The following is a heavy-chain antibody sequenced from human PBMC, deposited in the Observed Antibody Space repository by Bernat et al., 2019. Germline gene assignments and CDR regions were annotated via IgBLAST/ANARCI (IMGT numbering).Heavy chain of an antibody. J-gene: IGHJ4*02. Sequence: VQLVESGGGLVQPGGSLRLSCAASGFTFSSYAMHWVRQAPGKGLEWVAVISYDGSNKYYADSVKGRFTISRDNSKNTLYLQMNSLRAEDTAVYYCARRNRGVIIDWGQGTLVTVSS. CDR3: ARRNRGVIID. V-gene: IGHV3-30-3*01. CDR1: GFTFSSYA. CDR2: ISYDGSNK. D-gene: IGHD3-10*01.